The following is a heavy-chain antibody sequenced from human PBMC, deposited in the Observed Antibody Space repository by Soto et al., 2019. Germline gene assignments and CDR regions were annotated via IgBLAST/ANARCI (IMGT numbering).Heavy chain of an antibody. J-gene: IGHJ5*02. CDR3: ARETGSYPNNWFDP. Sequence: PSETLSLTCTVSGGSISSSSYYWGWIRQPPGKGLEWIGSIYYSGSTYYNPSLKSRVTISVDTSKNQFSLKLTSVTAADTAVYYCARETGSYPNNWFDPWGQGILVTVSS. V-gene: IGHV4-39*01. D-gene: IGHD3-10*01. CDR1: GGSISSSSYY. CDR2: IYYSGST.